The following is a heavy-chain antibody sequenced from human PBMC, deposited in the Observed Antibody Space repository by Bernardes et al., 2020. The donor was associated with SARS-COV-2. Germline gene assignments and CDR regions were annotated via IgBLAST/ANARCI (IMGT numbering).Heavy chain of an antibody. D-gene: IGHD4-17*01. CDR1: GYSFTSYW. V-gene: IGHV5-51*01. CDR2: IYPGDSDA. Sequence: GESLKISCKGSGYSFTSYWIGWVRQMPGKGLEWMGIIYPGDSDARYSPSFQGQVTISADKSISTAYLQWSGLKASDTAMYYCARSYGDYGHWFDPWGQGTLVTVSS. J-gene: IGHJ5*02. CDR3: ARSYGDYGHWFDP.